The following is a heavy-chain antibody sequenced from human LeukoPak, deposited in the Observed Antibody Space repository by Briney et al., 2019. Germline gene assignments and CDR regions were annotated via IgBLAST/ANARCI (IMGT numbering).Heavy chain of an antibody. V-gene: IGHV1-69*05. CDR2: IIPIFGTA. J-gene: IGHJ3*02. CDR1: GGTFSSYA. Sequence: SVKVSCKASGGTFSSYAISWVRQAPGQGLEWMGGIIPIFGTANYAQKFQGRVTIITDETTSTAYMELSSMRSEDTAVYYCARGHPEWELLYPEAFDIWGQGTMVTVSS. D-gene: IGHD1-26*01. CDR3: ARGHPEWELLYPEAFDI.